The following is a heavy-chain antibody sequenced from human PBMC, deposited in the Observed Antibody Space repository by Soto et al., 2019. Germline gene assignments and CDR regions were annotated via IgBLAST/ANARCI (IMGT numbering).Heavy chain of an antibody. J-gene: IGHJ3*02. CDR2: IIPIFGTA. CDR1: GGTFSSYA. D-gene: IGHD3-22*01. V-gene: IGHV1-69*13. Sequence: SVKVSCKASGGTFSSYAISWVRQAPGQGLEWMGGIIPIFGTANYAQKFQGRVTITADESTSTAYMELSSLRSEDTAVYYCARPYYYYDSSGYYGSAFDIWGQGXMVTVSS. CDR3: ARPYYYYDSSGYYGSAFDI.